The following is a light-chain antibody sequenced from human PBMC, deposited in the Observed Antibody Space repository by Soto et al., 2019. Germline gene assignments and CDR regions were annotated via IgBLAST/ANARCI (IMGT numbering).Light chain of an antibody. CDR2: DAS. CDR3: QQGTDWPPGT. CDR1: QSVSTF. J-gene: IGKJ1*01. V-gene: IGKV3-11*01. Sequence: EIVLTHSPATLSLSPCARATLYFSASQSVSTFLAWYQHKPGQAPRLLIYDASNRATGIPDRFRGSGSGTDFTLTISSLEPEDFALYYCQQGTDWPPGTFGQGTKVDNK.